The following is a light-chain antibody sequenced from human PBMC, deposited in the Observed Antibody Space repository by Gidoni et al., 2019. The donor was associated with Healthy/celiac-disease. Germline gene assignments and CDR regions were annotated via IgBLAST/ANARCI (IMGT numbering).Light chain of an antibody. CDR2: GAS. Sequence: EIVLTQSPGTLSLSPGERATLSCRASQSVSSSYLAWYQQKPGQAPRLLIYGASSRATGIPDRFIGSGSGTDFTLTITRLEPEDFAVYYGQQYGSSLVGGGTKVEIK. CDR3: QQYGSSL. CDR1: QSVSSSY. J-gene: IGKJ4*01. V-gene: IGKV3-20*01.